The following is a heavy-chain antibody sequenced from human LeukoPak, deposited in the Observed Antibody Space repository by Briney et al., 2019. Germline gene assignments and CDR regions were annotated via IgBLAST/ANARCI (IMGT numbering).Heavy chain of an antibody. D-gene: IGHD6-19*01. V-gene: IGHV1-2*02. Sequence: ASVKVSCKASGYTFTGYYMHWVRQAPGQGLEWMGWINPNSGGTNYAQKFQGRVTMTRDTSISTAYMELSRLGSDDTAVYYCARAAAVAGTRNDAFDIWGQGTMVTVSS. J-gene: IGHJ3*02. CDR3: ARAAAVAGTRNDAFDI. CDR2: INPNSGGT. CDR1: GYTFTGYY.